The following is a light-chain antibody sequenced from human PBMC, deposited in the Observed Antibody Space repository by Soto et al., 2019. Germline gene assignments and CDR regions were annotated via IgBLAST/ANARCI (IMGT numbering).Light chain of an antibody. CDR2: DAS. J-gene: IGKJ4*01. CDR1: QGISSY. Sequence: MTRSPSSLSASTGDRVTITCRASQGISSYLAWYQQKPGQAPRLLIYDASTRATGIPARFSGSGSGTEFTLTISSLQSEDFAVYYCQQYNNWPLTFGGGTKVDI. CDR3: QQYNNWPLT. V-gene: IGKV3-15*01.